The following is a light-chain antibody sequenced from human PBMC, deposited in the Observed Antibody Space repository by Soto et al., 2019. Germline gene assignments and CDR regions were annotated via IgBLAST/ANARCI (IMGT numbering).Light chain of an antibody. CDR2: DVT. CDR3: SSYTTNNPRL. V-gene: IGLV2-14*03. Sequence: QSVLTQPASVSGSPGQSISISCTGTSSDVGGYNYVSWYQHHPGKAPKLMIFDVTNRPSGVSNRFSGPKSDNTASLTISGLQAEDEADYYCSSYTTNNPRLFGGGTKLTVL. J-gene: IGLJ2*01. CDR1: SSDVGGYNY.